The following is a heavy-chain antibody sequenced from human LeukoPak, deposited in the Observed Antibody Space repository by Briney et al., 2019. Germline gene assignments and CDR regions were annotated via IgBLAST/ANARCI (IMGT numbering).Heavy chain of an antibody. J-gene: IGHJ4*02. V-gene: IGHV3-15*01. CDR3: TTDHVEMATTYFDY. CDR2: IKSKTDGGTT. CDR1: GFTFSNAW. Sequence: GGSLRLSCAASGFTFSNAWVSWVRQAPGKGLEWVGRIKSKTDGGTTDYAAPVKGRFTISRDDSKNTLYLQMNSLKTEDTAVYYCTTDHVEMATTYFDYWGQGTLVTVSS. D-gene: IGHD5-24*01.